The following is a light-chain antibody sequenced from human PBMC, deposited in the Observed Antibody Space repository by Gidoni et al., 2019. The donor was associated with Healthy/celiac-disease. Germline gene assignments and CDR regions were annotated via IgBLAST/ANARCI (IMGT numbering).Light chain of an antibody. CDR1: QSLSSSY. V-gene: IGKV3-20*01. CDR3: QQYGSSFT. Sequence: EIVLTQSPGTLSLSPGERATLSCRASQSLSSSYLAWYQQKPGQAPRLLIYGASSRATGIPDRFSGSGSGTDFTLTISSLEPEDFAVYYCQQYGSSFTFGPGTKVDIK. J-gene: IGKJ3*01. CDR2: GAS.